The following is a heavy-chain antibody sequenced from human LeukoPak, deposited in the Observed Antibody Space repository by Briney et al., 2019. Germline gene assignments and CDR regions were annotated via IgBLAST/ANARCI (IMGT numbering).Heavy chain of an antibody. D-gene: IGHD3-22*01. V-gene: IGHV4-34*01. Sequence: GSLRLSCAASAFTFSSYAMSWIRQPPGKGLEWIGEINHSGSTNYDPSLKSRVTISVDTSKNQFSLKLSSVTAADTAVYYCARLYDSSGYYYRFQHWGQGTLVTVSS. CDR3: ARLYDSSGYYYRFQH. CDR2: INHSGST. J-gene: IGHJ1*01. CDR1: AFTFSSYA.